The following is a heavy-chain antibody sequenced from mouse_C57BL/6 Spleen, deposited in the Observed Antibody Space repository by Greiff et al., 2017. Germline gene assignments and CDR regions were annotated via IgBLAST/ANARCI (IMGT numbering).Heavy chain of an antibody. Sequence: QVQLQQPGAELVKPGASVKMSCKASGYTFTSYWITWVKQRPGQGLEWIGDIYPGSGSTNYNEKFKSKATLTVDTSSSTAYMQLSSLRSEDSAVYYCAREGTTVVSDYWGQGTTLTVSS. D-gene: IGHD1-1*01. CDR2: IYPGSGST. CDR3: AREGTTVVSDY. J-gene: IGHJ2*01. CDR1: GYTFTSYW. V-gene: IGHV1-55*01.